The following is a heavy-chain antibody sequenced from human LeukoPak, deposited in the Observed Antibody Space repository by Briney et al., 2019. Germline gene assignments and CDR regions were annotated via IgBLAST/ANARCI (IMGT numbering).Heavy chain of an antibody. CDR2: ISGSGGAT. CDR3: ARDLGYCTNGVCHTRFDY. D-gene: IGHD2-8*01. CDR1: GFTFSSYA. J-gene: IGHJ4*02. V-gene: IGHV3-23*01. Sequence: PGGSLRLSCAASGFTFSSYAMNWVRQTPGKGLEWVSTISGSGGATYYSDSVKGRFAISRDNSKNTLYLQMNSLRVEDTAVYYCARDLGYCTNGVCHTRFDYWGQGTLVAVSS.